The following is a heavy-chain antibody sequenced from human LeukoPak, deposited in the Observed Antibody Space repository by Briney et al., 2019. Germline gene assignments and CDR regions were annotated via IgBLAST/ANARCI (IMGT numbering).Heavy chain of an antibody. CDR1: GFTFRLYV. Sequence: GGSLSLSCAASGFTFRLYVMTWVRQAPGKGLEWVSAITGSGGSIYYADSVRGRFTISRDNSKNTLYLQMNNLRDEDTAVYYCSHPSTPDYGGLDYWGQGTLVTVSS. D-gene: IGHD4-17*01. CDR2: ITGSGGSI. V-gene: IGHV3-23*01. J-gene: IGHJ4*02. CDR3: SHPSTPDYGGLDY.